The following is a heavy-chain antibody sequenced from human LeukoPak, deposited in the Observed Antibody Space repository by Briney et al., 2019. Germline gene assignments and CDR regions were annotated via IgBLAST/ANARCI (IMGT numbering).Heavy chain of an antibody. Sequence: ASVKVSCKASGYTFTGYYMHWVRQAPGQGLEWMGWINPNSGGTNYAQKFQGRVTMTRDTSISTAYMELSRLRSEDTAAYYCARDSGWRLSFDYWGQGTLVTVSS. J-gene: IGHJ4*02. CDR3: ARDSGWRLSFDY. CDR1: GYTFTGYY. V-gene: IGHV1-2*02. D-gene: IGHD6-19*01. CDR2: INPNSGGT.